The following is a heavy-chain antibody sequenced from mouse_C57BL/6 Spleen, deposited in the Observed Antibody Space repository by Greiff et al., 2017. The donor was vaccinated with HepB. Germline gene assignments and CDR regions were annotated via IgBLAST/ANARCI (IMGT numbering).Heavy chain of an antibody. D-gene: IGHD1-1*01. CDR2: IYPGSGNT. CDR1: GYTFTDYY. J-gene: IGHJ2*01. V-gene: IGHV1-76*01. Sequence: VQLQQSGAELVRPGASVKLSCTASGYTFTDYYINWVKQRPGQGLEWIARIYPGSGNTYYNEKFKGKATLTAEKSSSTAYMQLSSLTSEDSAVYFCARYGYYFDYWGQGTTLTVSS. CDR3: ARYGYYFDY.